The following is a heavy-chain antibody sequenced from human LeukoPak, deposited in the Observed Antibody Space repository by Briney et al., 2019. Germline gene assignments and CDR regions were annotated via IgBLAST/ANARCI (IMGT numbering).Heavy chain of an antibody. CDR3: ARDMILGCSGGSCYID. J-gene: IGHJ4*02. D-gene: IGHD2-15*01. CDR2: ISSSSNTI. Sequence: GGSLRLSCAASGFXFSSYSINWVRQAPGKGLEWVSYISSSSNTIYYADSVKGRFTISRDSAKNSLYLQMNSLRDEDTAVYYCARDMILGCSGGSCYIDWGQGTLVTVSS. V-gene: IGHV3-48*02. CDR1: GFXFSSYS.